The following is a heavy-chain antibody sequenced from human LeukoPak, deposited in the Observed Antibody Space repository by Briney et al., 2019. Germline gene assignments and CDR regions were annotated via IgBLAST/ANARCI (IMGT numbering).Heavy chain of an antibody. CDR2: IYYSGST. V-gene: IGHV4-39*01. J-gene: IGHJ4*02. CDR1: GGSISSSSYY. D-gene: IGHD3-22*01. CDR3: ARQDYDSSGYCDY. Sequence: SETLSLTCTVSGGSISSSSYYWGWIRQPPGKGLEWIGSIYYSGSTYYNPSLKSRVTISVDTSKNQFSLKLSSVTAADTAVYYCARQDYDSSGYCDYGGQGTLVTVSS.